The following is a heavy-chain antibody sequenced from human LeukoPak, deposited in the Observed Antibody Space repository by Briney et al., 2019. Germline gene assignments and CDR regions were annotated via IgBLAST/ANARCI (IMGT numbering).Heavy chain of an antibody. CDR2: ISSSSTYI. CDR3: ARGLVAATDYYFDY. CDR1: GFTFSSYS. Sequence: GGSLRLSCAASGFTFSSYSMNWVRQAPGKGLEWVSSISSSSTYIYYADSVKGRFTISRDNAKNSLYLQMNSLRAEDTAVYYCARGLVAATDYYFDYWGQGTLITVSS. V-gene: IGHV3-21*01. J-gene: IGHJ4*02. D-gene: IGHD1-26*01.